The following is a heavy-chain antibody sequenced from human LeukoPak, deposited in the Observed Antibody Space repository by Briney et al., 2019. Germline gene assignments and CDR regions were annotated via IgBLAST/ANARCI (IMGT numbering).Heavy chain of an antibody. CDR2: IYSGGST. D-gene: IGHD2-2*01. CDR3: ARHNHKHIVVVPAASTYFDY. CDR1: GFTVSSNY. V-gene: IGHV3-66*02. J-gene: IGHJ4*02. Sequence: GGSLRLSCAASGFTVSSNYLNWVRQAPGKGLEWVSVIYSGGSTYYADSVKGRFTISRDNSKNTLYLQMNSLRAEDTAVYYCARHNHKHIVVVPAASTYFDYWGQGTLVTVPS.